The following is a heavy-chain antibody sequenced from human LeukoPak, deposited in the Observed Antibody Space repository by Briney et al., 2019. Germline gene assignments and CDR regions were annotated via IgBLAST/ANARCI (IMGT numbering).Heavy chain of an antibody. J-gene: IGHJ5*02. D-gene: IGHD3-10*01. V-gene: IGHV3-30*02. Sequence: GGSLRLSCAVSGFTFSDYGMHWVRQAPGRGLEWVAFIRYEGNDKYYADSVKGRFTISRDNYKNTLYLEMNSLRVEDTAVYYCAKDLMRDRWFGESWGQGTLVIVSS. CDR3: AKDLMRDRWFGES. CDR2: IRYEGNDK. CDR1: GFTFSDYG.